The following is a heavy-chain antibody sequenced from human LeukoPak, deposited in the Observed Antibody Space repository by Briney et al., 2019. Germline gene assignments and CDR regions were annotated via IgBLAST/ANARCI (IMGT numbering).Heavy chain of an antibody. Sequence: SETLSLTCTVSGGSISSGSYYWSWIRQPAGKGLEWIGRMYSSGSTNYNPSLKSRVTISVDTSKNQFSLKLNSVTAADTAVYYCARSGYYDSSGYFDYWGQGTLVTVSS. CDR1: GGSISSGSYY. V-gene: IGHV4-61*02. D-gene: IGHD3-22*01. J-gene: IGHJ4*02. CDR3: ARSGYYDSSGYFDY. CDR2: MYSSGST.